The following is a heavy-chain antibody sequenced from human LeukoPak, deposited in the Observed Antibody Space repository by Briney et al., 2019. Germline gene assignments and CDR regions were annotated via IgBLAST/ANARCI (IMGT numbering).Heavy chain of an antibody. J-gene: IGHJ4*02. D-gene: IGHD3-22*01. V-gene: IGHV1-69*01. CDR2: IIPIFGTA. Sequence: SVKVSCKASGGTFSSYAISWVRQAPGQGLEWMGGIIPIFGTANYAQKFQGRVTITADESTSTAYMELSSLRSEDTAVYYCASKDYDSSGYYLGFDYWGQGTLVTVSS. CDR1: GGTFSSYA. CDR3: ASKDYDSSGYYLGFDY.